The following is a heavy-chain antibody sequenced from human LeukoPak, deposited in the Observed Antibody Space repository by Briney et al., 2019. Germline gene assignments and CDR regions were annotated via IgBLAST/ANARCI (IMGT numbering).Heavy chain of an antibody. CDR1: GFTFSSYA. V-gene: IGHV3-23*01. Sequence: GSLRLSCTASGFTFSSYAMTWVRQAPGKGLEWVSTIRSSGGTTYYPDSMEGRFTNSRDNSKNTLYLQMNSLRAEDTAVYYCAKGLGYCSGDTCYYYFDNWGQGTLVTVSS. CDR3: AKGLGYCSGDTCYYYFDN. CDR2: IRSSGGTT. J-gene: IGHJ4*02. D-gene: IGHD2-15*01.